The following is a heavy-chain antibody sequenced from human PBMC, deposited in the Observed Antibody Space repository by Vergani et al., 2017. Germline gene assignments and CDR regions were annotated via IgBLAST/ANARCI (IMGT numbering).Heavy chain of an antibody. CDR2: VDLSGST. J-gene: IGHJ3*02. Sequence: QLQLQQSGPGLVKPSETLSLTCGVSGISITSRFYWGWIRQPPGKGLEWIGNVDLSGSTYYNPSLKSRVTVSVDTSKNQLSLKLSSVTAADTAVYYCARSLRDSGDWTTYAFDIWGQGTVVTVSS. CDR3: ARSLRDSGDWTTYAFDI. V-gene: IGHV4-38-2*01. CDR1: GISITSRFY. D-gene: IGHD2-21*02.